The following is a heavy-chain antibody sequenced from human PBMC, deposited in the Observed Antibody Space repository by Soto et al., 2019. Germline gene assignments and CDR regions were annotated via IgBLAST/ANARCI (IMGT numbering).Heavy chain of an antibody. CDR1: GGTFSSYA. J-gene: IGHJ5*02. V-gene: IGHV1-69*01. D-gene: IGHD3-10*01. Sequence: QVQLVQSGAEVKKPGSSVKVSCKASGGTFSSYAISWVRQAPGQGLEWMGGIIPIFGTANYAQKFQGRVTITADESTSTAYLALSSLRSEDTAVYYCARSTNYYGSGSYYWNWFDPWGQGTLVTVSS. CDR2: IIPIFGTA. CDR3: ARSTNYYGSGSYYWNWFDP.